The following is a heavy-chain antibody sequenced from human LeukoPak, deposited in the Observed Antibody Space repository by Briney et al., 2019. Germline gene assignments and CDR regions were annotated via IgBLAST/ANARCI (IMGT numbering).Heavy chain of an antibody. CDR1: GFSFSSYS. CDR2: ISSNSGSI. Sequence: PGGSLRLSCAASGFSFSSYSMNWVRQAPGKGLEWVSYISSNSGSIYYADSVKGRFTISRDNAKNSLYLQMNSLRAEDTAVYYCARLTWICTNGVCYTGFEYWGQGTLVTVSS. D-gene: IGHD2-8*01. CDR3: ARLTWICTNGVCYTGFEY. J-gene: IGHJ4*02. V-gene: IGHV3-48*04.